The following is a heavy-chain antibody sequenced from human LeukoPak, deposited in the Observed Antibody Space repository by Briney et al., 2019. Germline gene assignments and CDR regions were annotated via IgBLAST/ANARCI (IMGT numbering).Heavy chain of an antibody. Sequence: GGSLRLSCTVSGFTFSSFAMSWVRQAPGKGLEWVSTITGGSGAKYYADSVKGRFTISRDNSKDTLYLQMHSLRAEDTAVYFCAKDTPLTTYTSGWSSNSFDYWGRGTLVAVSS. D-gene: IGHD6-19*01. CDR2: ITGGSGAK. CDR3: AKDTPLTTYTSGWSSNSFDY. V-gene: IGHV3-23*01. CDR1: GFTFSSFA. J-gene: IGHJ4*02.